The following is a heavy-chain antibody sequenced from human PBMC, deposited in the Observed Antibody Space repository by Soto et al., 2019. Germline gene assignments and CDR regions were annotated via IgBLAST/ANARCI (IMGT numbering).Heavy chain of an antibody. CDR1: GFTFSGSA. Sequence: EVQLVESGGGLVQPGGSLKLSCAASGFTFSGSAVHWVRQASGKGLEWVGRIRSKANNYATAYAASVQGRFTIFRDDLKNTAYLQMNSLKPEDTAVYYCTNPQVYYGMDVWGQWTTVTVSS. V-gene: IGHV3-73*02. J-gene: IGHJ6*02. CDR2: IRSKANNYAT. CDR3: TNPQVYYGMDV.